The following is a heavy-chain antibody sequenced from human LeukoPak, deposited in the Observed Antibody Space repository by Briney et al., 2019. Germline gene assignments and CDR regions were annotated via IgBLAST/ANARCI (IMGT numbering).Heavy chain of an antibody. V-gene: IGHV1-18*01. Sequence: ASVKVSCKASGYTFASYGISWVRQAPGQGLEWMGCISVYKGNTNYAQKLPGTVTMTTDQSTSTAYREHGSLRSDDTAVYYCARGGGVWNDWGQGTLVTVSS. CDR2: ISVYKGNT. CDR1: GYTFASYG. D-gene: IGHD1-1*01. J-gene: IGHJ4*02. CDR3: ARGGGVWND.